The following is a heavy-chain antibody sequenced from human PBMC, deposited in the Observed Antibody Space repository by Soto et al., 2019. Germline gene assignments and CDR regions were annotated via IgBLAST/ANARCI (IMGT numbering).Heavy chain of an antibody. CDR2: IYYSGST. D-gene: IGHD5-18*01. J-gene: IGHJ4*02. Sequence: PSETLSLTCTVSGGSMSSYYWSWIRKPPGKGLEWIGYIYYSGSTNYNPSLKSRVTISVDTSKNQFSLKLSSVTAADTAVYYCARSRGYSCGYPHFDYWGQGTLVTVSS. CDR3: ARSRGYSCGYPHFDY. CDR1: GGSMSSYY. V-gene: IGHV4-59*01.